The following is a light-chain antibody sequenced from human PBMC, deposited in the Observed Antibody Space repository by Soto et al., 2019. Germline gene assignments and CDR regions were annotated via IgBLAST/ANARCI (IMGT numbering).Light chain of an antibody. CDR1: QSVSSKY. CDR2: GTS. CDR3: QQYGSSLFT. Sequence: EIVLTQSPGTLSSSPGERATLSCRASQSVSSKYLAWYQQKPGQAPRVLIYGTSIRASGVPERFSGGGSGTDFTLTITRLEPEDFEVYYCQQYGSSLFTFGPGTKVDIK. V-gene: IGKV3-20*01. J-gene: IGKJ3*01.